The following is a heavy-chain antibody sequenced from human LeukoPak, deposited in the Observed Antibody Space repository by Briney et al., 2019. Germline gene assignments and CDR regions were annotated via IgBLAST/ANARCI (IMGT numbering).Heavy chain of an antibody. CDR3: ASQGSGYDSPIDH. D-gene: IGHD5-12*01. J-gene: IGHJ4*02. V-gene: IGHV3-21*01. CDR1: GFTFSSYE. CDR2: ISSSSSYI. Sequence: GGSLRLSCAASGFTFSSYEMNWVRQAPGKGLEWVSSISSSSSYIYYADSVKGRFTISRDNARNSLYLQMNSLRAENTAVYYCASQGSGYDSPIDHWGQGTLVTVSS.